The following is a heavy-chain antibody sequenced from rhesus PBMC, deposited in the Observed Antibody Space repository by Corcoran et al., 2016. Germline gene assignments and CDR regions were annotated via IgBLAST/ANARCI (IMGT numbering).Heavy chain of an antibody. CDR1: GFTFSCSE. CDR2: IGGNSSYT. J-gene: IGHJ6*01. V-gene: IGHV3-115*02. Sequence: EVQLAESGGGLVQPGGSLRLSCAASGFTFSCSEMPWVRQAPVKGLRSVEVIGGNSSYTHYADSVKGRLTISRDNAKNALSLQMNSLRAEDTAVYYCARRGYGNYLGLDSWGQGVVVTVSS. D-gene: IGHD4-35*01. CDR3: ARRGYGNYLGLDS.